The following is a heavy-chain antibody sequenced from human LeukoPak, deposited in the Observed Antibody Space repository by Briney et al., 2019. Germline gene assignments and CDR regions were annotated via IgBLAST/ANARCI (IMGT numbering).Heavy chain of an antibody. D-gene: IGHD3-9*01. Sequence: KPGGSLRLSCAASGFTFSSYSMNWVRQAPGKGLEWVSSISSSSSYIYYADSVKGRFTISRDNAKNSLYLQMNSLRAEDTAVYYCARDSLDTGHYFDYWGQGTLVTVSS. CDR1: GFTFSSYS. CDR3: ARDSLDTGHYFDY. J-gene: IGHJ4*02. CDR2: ISSSSSYI. V-gene: IGHV3-21*01.